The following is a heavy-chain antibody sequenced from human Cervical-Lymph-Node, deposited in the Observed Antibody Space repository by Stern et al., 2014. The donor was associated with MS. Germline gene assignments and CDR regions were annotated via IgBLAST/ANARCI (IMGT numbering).Heavy chain of an antibody. V-gene: IGHV3-74*01. CDR2: INNDGSST. CDR1: GFTFSTYW. J-gene: IGHJ5*02. D-gene: IGHD2-21*02. CDR3: ARDPSYCGGDCYANWFDP. Sequence: EVQLLESGGGLVQPGGSLRVSCAASGFTFSTYWMHWVRQAPGKGLVWVSRINNDGSSTSYADSVKGRFTISRDNAKNTLYLQMNSLRAEDTAVYYCARDPSYCGGDCYANWFDPWGQGTLVTVSS.